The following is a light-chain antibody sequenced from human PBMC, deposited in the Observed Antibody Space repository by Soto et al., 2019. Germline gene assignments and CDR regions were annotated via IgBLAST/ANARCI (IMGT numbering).Light chain of an antibody. CDR2: HAS. CDR3: QHCNSYVT. V-gene: IGKV1-5*01. Sequence: DSQMTQSPSTLPASVGDRVTITCRASQSIDRWLAWYQHRSGKAPKILIYHASSLETGVPLIFSCSGSGPEFTLSFSSLQPDDFETYSCQHCNSYVTFGQGTKVDIK. CDR1: QSIDRW. J-gene: IGKJ1*01.